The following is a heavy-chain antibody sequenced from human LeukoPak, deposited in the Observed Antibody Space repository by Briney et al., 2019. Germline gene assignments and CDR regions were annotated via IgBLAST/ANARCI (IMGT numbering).Heavy chain of an antibody. CDR1: GGSFSGYH. CDR3: ARDGGARPRYFDY. Sequence: SETLSLTCAVYGGSFSGYHWSWIRQPPGKGLEWIGEINHSGSTNYNPSLKSRVTISVDTSKNQFSLKLSSVTAADTAVYYCARDGGARPRYFDYWGQGTLVTVSS. D-gene: IGHD1-26*01. J-gene: IGHJ4*02. V-gene: IGHV4-34*01. CDR2: INHSGST.